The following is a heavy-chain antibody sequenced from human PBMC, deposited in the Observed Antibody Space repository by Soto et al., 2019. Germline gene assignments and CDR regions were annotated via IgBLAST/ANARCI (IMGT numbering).Heavy chain of an antibody. Sequence: QVQLVESGGGVVQPGRSLRLSCAASGFTFSSYGMHWVRQAPGKGLEWVAVIWYDGSNKYYADSVKGRFTISRDNSKNTLYLQMNSLRAEDTAVYYCARSADGYSYGYLDYWGQGTLVTVSS. V-gene: IGHV3-33*01. CDR3: ARSADGYSYGYLDY. CDR2: IWYDGSNK. J-gene: IGHJ4*02. D-gene: IGHD5-18*01. CDR1: GFTFSSYG.